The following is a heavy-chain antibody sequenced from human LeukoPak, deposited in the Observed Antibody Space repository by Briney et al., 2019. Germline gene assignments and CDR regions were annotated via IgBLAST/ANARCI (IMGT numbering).Heavy chain of an antibody. D-gene: IGHD3-10*01. CDR1: GFIFSSYG. CDR2: IGISSSYI. CDR3: ARVGGPSYFGTSDY. Sequence: GGSLRLSCAASGFIFSSYGMNWVRQAPGKGLEWVSSIGISSSYIYYADSVKGRFTIPRDNAKKSLFLEMNSLRAEDTAVYYCARVGGPSYFGTSDYWGQGTLVTVSS. J-gene: IGHJ4*02. V-gene: IGHV3-21*01.